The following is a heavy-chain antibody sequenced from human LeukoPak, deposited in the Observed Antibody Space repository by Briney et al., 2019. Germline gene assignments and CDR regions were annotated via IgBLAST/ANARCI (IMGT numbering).Heavy chain of an antibody. Sequence: ASVKVSCKASGYTFTSYAMHWVRQAPGQRLEWMGWINAGNGNTKYSEEFQGRVTISRDTSASTAYMELSSLRSEDTAVYYCASASWSGYYLDYWGQGTLVTVSS. D-gene: IGHD3-3*01. J-gene: IGHJ4*02. CDR2: INAGNGNT. CDR1: GYTFTSYA. CDR3: ASASWSGYYLDY. V-gene: IGHV1-3*01.